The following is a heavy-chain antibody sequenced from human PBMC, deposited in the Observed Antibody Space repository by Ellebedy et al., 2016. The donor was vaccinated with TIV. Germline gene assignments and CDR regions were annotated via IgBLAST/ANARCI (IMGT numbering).Heavy chain of an antibody. J-gene: IGHJ3*02. V-gene: IGHV4-4*02. CDR3: AVQIDAFDI. CDR1: GASINNNNW. CDR2: IYHSGST. Sequence: MPGGSLRLSCAVYGASINNNNWWWSWVRQPPGKGLEWIGEIYHSGSTNYNPSLKSRVTLSIDKSKNQFSLKLSSVTAADTAVYYCAVQIDAFDIWGQGTMVTVSS. D-gene: IGHD1-1*01.